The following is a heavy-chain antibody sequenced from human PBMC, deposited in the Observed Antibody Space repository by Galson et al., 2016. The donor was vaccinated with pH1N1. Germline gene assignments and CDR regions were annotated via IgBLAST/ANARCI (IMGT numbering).Heavy chain of an antibody. CDR2: ISSGGSGT. V-gene: IGHV3-23*01. J-gene: IGHJ4*02. CDR1: GFTFSRYA. D-gene: IGHD6-13*01. CDR3: EKGISSTWRSFDS. Sequence: LRLSCAASGFTFSRYAMSWVRQAPRKGLELVSTISSGGSGTYSADSVKGRFTITRDNSKNMLHLQLNSLRAEDTAVYYCEKGISSTWRSFDSWGQGTLVTVSS.